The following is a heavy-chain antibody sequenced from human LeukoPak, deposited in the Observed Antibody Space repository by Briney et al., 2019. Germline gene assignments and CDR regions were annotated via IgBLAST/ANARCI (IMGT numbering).Heavy chain of an antibody. V-gene: IGHV4-34*01. J-gene: IGHJ6*02. CDR2: INHSGST. Sequence: NPSETLSLTCAVYGGSFSGYYWSWIRQPPGKGLEWIGEINHSGSTNYNPSLKSRVTISVDTSKNQFSLKLSSVTAADTAVYYCARDPYYYYGMDVWGQGTTVTVSS. CDR1: GGSFSGYY. CDR3: ARDPYYYYGMDV.